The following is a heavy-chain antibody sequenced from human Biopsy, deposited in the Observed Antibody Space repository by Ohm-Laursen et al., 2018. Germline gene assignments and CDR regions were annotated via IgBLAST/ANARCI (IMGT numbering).Heavy chain of an antibody. V-gene: IGHV1-2*02. CDR1: GYTFTDYY. D-gene: IGHD3-10*01. J-gene: IGHJ4*02. Sequence: SVKVSCKASGYTFTDYYIHWVRKSPGQGLEWMGWINPNSGATNSAQKFRDRVTLTRDTSISAVYIDLRRLKSDDAAIYYCARDRMTDVFGGPTRTDVFDSWGQGTPVTVSS. CDR3: ARDRMTDVFGGPTRTDVFDS. CDR2: INPNSGAT.